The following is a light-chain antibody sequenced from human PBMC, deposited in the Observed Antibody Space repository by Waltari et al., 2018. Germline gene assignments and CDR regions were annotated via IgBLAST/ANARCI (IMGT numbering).Light chain of an antibody. Sequence: EVVLTQSPGTLSLSPGERAILPCRASQGVSSTYLAWYHQKPGQAPKHLIYGASTRATGIPDRFSGSGSGTDFTLTISRLEPEDFAVYYCQHYGASSWTFGQGTKVEIK. CDR3: QHYGASSWT. V-gene: IGKV3-20*01. CDR1: QGVSSTY. CDR2: GAS. J-gene: IGKJ1*01.